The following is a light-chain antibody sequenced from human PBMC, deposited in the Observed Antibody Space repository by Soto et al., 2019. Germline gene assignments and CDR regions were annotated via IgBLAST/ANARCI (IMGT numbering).Light chain of an antibody. CDR3: AAWDGSLNGHV. Sequence: QSVLTQPPSVSGTLGQGVTISCSGSTSNIGENSVGWFQQLPGTAPKVLIYVTNKRPSGVPDRFSGSKSGTSAYLAISGLQSEDEADYYFAAWDGSLNGHVVGTGTKLTVL. CDR2: VTN. J-gene: IGLJ1*01. V-gene: IGLV1-44*01. CDR1: TSNIGENS.